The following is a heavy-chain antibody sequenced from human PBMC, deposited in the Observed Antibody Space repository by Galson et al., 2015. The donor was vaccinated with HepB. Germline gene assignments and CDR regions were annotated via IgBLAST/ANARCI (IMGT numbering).Heavy chain of an antibody. Sequence: CAISGDSVSSHSAAWNWIRQSPARGLEWRGRTYYRSKWYNDYAVSVKSRITINPDTSKNQFSLQLNSVTPEDTAVYYCARDGHDSSGYYYDRRYYYGMDVWGQGTTVTVSS. CDR1: GDSVSSHSAA. J-gene: IGHJ6*02. CDR2: TYYRSKWYN. V-gene: IGHV6-1*01. CDR3: ARDGHDSSGYYYDRRYYYGMDV. D-gene: IGHD3-22*01.